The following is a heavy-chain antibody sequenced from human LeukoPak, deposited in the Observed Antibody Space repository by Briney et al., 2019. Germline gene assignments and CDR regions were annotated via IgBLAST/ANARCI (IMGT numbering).Heavy chain of an antibody. CDR1: GFIVSSKY. CDR3: ANHYYDSRGYYHFDC. CDR2: LHGGGTT. D-gene: IGHD3-22*01. V-gene: IGHV3-53*01. J-gene: IGHJ4*02. Sequence: PGGSLRLSCAASGFIVSSKYMSWVRQAPGKGLEWVSFLHGGGTTYYADSVKGRFTISRDNSKNTLYLQMKSPRAEDTAVYYCANHYYDSRGYYHFDCWGQGTLVTVSS.